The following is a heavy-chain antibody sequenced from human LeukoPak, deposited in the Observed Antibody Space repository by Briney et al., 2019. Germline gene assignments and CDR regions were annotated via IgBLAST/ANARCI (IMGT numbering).Heavy chain of an antibody. Sequence: PSETLSLTCTLSGGSISSSSYYWGWIRQPPGQGLEWIGSIYYSGSTYYNPSLKSRVTISVDTSKNQFSLELSSVTAADTAVYYCARLLLHSGSYCRFLDYWGQGTLVTVSS. J-gene: IGHJ4*02. CDR2: IYYSGST. V-gene: IGHV4-39*01. D-gene: IGHD3-10*01. CDR3: ARLLLHSGSYCRFLDY. CDR1: GGSISSSSYY.